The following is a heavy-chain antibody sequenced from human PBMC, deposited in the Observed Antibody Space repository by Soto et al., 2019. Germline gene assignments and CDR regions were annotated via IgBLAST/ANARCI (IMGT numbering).Heavy chain of an antibody. D-gene: IGHD3-16*01. V-gene: IGHV3-15*07. Sequence: EVHLVESGGDLVQPGVSLRLSCAVSGLTVSDVWLNWVRQAPGKGLEWVGRIRSRSAGGTTQYAAPVKDRFTISRDEPKNTVYLQMSSLKTEDTAVYFCGWGANQYFESWGQGTRVIVSS. CDR2: IRSRSAGGTT. J-gene: IGHJ4*02. CDR1: GLTVSDVW. CDR3: GWGANQYFES.